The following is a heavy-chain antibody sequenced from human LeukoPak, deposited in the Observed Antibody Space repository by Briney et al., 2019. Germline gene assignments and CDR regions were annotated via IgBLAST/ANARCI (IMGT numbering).Heavy chain of an antibody. CDR1: GGSFSGYY. CDR2: INHSGST. CDR3: ARASLYYYYYGMDV. V-gene: IGHV4-34*01. Sequence: SETLSLTCAVYGGSFSGYYWSWIRQPPGKGLEWIGEINHSGSTNYNPSLKSRVTISVDTSKNQFSLKLSSVTAADTAVYYCARASLYYYYYGMDVWGQGTTVTVSS. J-gene: IGHJ6*02.